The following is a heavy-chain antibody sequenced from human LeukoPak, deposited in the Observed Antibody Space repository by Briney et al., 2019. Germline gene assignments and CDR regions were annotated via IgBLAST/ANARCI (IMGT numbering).Heavy chain of an antibody. CDR1: GYTFRNYG. Sequence: GASVRVSCRPSGYTFRNYGITWVRQIPGQGLEWMGWISPYNGNTNYAQKLQGRVTMTTDTSTSTAYMELRSLTSDDTAVYYCARGGVTSVVNVWGKGTTVTISS. D-gene: IGHD4-23*01. J-gene: IGHJ6*04. CDR3: ARGGVTSVVNV. V-gene: IGHV1-18*01. CDR2: ISPYNGNT.